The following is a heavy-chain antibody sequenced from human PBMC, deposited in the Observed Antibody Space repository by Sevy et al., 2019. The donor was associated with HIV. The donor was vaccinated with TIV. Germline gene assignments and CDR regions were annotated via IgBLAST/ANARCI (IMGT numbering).Heavy chain of an antibody. CDR1: GYTLTKLP. CDR3: ATLDFWSENPFYGTDV. D-gene: IGHD3-3*01. J-gene: IGHJ6*02. V-gene: IGHV1-24*01. Sequence: ASVKVSCKVSGYTLTKLPMHWVRQAPGKWLEWMGGFDPEDGETIYPQRFQGRVTMTEDTSTDTAYIELSSLRSEDTAVYYCATLDFWSENPFYGTDVWGQWTTVTVSS. CDR2: FDPEDGET.